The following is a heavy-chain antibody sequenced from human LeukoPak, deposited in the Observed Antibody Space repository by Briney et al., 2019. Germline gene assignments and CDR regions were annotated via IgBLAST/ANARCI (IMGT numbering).Heavy chain of an antibody. Sequence: GGSLRLSCAASGFTFSSYAMHWVRQAPGKGLEYVSAISSNGGSTYYANSLKGRFTISRDNSQNTLYLQMGSLRAEDMAVYYCAKAGPYGSGSYHYYYYMDVWGKGTTVTISS. CDR3: AKAGPYGSGSYHYYYYMDV. V-gene: IGHV3-64*01. CDR2: ISSNGGST. J-gene: IGHJ6*03. CDR1: GFTFSSYA. D-gene: IGHD3-10*01.